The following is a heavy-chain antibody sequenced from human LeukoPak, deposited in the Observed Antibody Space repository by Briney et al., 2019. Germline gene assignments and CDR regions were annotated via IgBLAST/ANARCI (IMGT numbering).Heavy chain of an antibody. J-gene: IGHJ4*02. CDR2: INPNSGGT. CDR3: ARGRAHIVVVTDF. CDR1: GYTFTGYY. Sequence: ASVKVSCKASGYTFTGYYMHWARQAPGQGLEWMGWINPNSGGTNYAQKFQGRVTMTRDTSISTAYMELSRLRSDDTAVYYCARGRAHIVVVTDFWGLGTLVTVSS. V-gene: IGHV1-2*02. D-gene: IGHD2-21*02.